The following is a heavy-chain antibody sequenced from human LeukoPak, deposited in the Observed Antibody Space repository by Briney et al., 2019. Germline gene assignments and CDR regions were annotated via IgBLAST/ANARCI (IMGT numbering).Heavy chain of an antibody. CDR1: GGSISSNFW. Sequence: SETLSLTCAVSGGSISSNFWWSWVRQPPGKGLEWIGEIYRSGSTNYNPSLKSRVTISMDKSRNQFSLELSSVTAADTAVYYCTRNQDWSLDYWGQGTLVTVS. J-gene: IGHJ4*02. CDR2: IYRSGST. V-gene: IGHV4-4*02. D-gene: IGHD3-9*01. CDR3: TRNQDWSLDY.